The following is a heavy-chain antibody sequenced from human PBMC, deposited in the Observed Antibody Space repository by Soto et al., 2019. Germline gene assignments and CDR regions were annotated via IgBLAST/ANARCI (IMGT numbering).Heavy chain of an antibody. D-gene: IGHD3-22*01. V-gene: IGHV3-30*18. CDR1: GFTFSNYG. CDR2: ISYDGSNE. J-gene: IGHJ4*02. CDR3: VKDGRINYYDSSGYSYYFDD. Sequence: PGGSLRLSCAASGFTFSNYGMHWVRQALGKGLEWVAVISYDGSNEYYVDSVKGRFTISRDNSKNTLYLQMSSLRAEDTAVYYCVKDGRINYYDSSGYSYYFDDWGQGTLVTVSS.